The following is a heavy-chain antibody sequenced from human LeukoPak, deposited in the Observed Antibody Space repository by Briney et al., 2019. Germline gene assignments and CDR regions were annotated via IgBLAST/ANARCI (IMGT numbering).Heavy chain of an antibody. CDR3: AREGAAAGSYYFDY. CDR1: GFTFSSNY. J-gene: IGHJ4*02. V-gene: IGHV3-53*01. CDR2: IYSGGST. Sequence: GGSLRLSCAASGFTFSSNYMSWVRQAPGKGLEWVSVIYSGGSTYYADSVKGRFTISRDNSKNTLYLQMNSLRAEDTAVYYCAREGAAAGSYYFDYWGQGTLVTVSS. D-gene: IGHD6-13*01.